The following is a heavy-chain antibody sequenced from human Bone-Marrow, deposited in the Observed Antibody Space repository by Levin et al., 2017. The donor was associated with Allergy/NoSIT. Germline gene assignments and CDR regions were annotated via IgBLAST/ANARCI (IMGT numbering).Heavy chain of an antibody. CDR3: ARRVHQRLVPLEY. CDR2: INTRNGNP. Sequence: ASVKVSCKASGYTFTDYAMTWVRQAPGQGLEWMGWINTRNGNPTYAQGFRGRFVFSLDTSVSTAYLQITSLDAEDTAIYYCARRVHQRLVPLEYWGQGTLVTVSS. CDR1: GYTFTDYA. J-gene: IGHJ4*02. D-gene: IGHD3-9*01. V-gene: IGHV7-4-1*02.